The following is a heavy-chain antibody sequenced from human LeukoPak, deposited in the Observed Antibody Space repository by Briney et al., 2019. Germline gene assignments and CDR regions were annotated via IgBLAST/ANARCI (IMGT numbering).Heavy chain of an antibody. D-gene: IGHD3-22*01. CDR3: ANYDNSGYYQDY. Sequence: PGGSLRLSCAASGFTFSSYSMNWVRQAPGKGLEWVSSISSSSSYIYYADSVKGRFTISRDNAKNSLYLQMNSLRAEDTAVYYCANYDNSGYYQDYWGQGTLVTVSS. CDR1: GFTFSSYS. V-gene: IGHV3-21*01. CDR2: ISSSSSYI. J-gene: IGHJ4*02.